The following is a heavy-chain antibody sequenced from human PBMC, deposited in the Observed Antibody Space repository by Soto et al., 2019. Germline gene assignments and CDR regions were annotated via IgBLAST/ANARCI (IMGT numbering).Heavy chain of an antibody. V-gene: IGHV4-61*01. Sequence: SETLSLTCTVSGDSTSSSYYWSWIRQPPGKGLEWIGYIYFRGTTNYNPSLKSRVTMSADTSKNQFSLKLNSVTAADTAVYYCARMNYYDTSGYPFDYWGQGMMVTVSS. CDR3: ARMNYYDTSGYPFDY. J-gene: IGHJ4*02. D-gene: IGHD3-22*01. CDR1: GDSTSSSYY. CDR2: IYFRGTT.